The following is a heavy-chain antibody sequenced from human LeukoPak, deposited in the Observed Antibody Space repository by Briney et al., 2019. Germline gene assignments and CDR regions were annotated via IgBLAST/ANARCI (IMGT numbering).Heavy chain of an antibody. V-gene: IGHV1-69*13. D-gene: IGHD6-19*01. Sequence: SVKVSCKASGGTFSSYAISWVRQAPGQGLEWMGGIIPIFGTANYAQKFQGRVTITADESTSTAYMELSSLRSEDTAVYYCAREGVSSGWYFGYFDYWGQGTLVTVSS. CDR2: IIPIFGTA. CDR1: GGTFSSYA. CDR3: AREGVSSGWYFGYFDY. J-gene: IGHJ4*02.